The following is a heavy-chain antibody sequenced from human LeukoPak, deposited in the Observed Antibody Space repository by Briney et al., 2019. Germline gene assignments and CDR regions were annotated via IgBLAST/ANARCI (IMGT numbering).Heavy chain of an antibody. CDR3: AREGGAYDSSSYHDY. J-gene: IGHJ4*02. CDR2: IWYDGSNK. V-gene: IGHV3-33*01. Sequence: GGSLRLSCAASGFTFSSYGMHWVRQAPGKGLEWVAVIWYDGSNKYYADSVKGRFTISRDNSKNTLYLQMNSLRAEDTAVYYCAREGGAYDSSSYHDYWGQGTLVTVSS. CDR1: GFTFSSYG. D-gene: IGHD3-22*01.